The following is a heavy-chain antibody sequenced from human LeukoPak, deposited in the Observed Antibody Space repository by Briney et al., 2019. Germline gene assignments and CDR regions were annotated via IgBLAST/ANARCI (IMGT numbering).Heavy chain of an antibody. J-gene: IGHJ2*01. Sequence: KSSETLSLTCTVSGGSISSYYWGWIRQPPGKGLEWIGYIYHSGSTNYNPSLKSRVTISIDMSKNHFSLKLSSVTAADTAVYYCARDRGYWYFDLWGRGTLVTVSS. V-gene: IGHV4-59*01. CDR1: GGSISSYY. CDR3: ARDRGYWYFDL. D-gene: IGHD3-10*01. CDR2: IYHSGST.